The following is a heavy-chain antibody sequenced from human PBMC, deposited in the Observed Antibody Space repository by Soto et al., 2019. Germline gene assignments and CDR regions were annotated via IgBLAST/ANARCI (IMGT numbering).Heavy chain of an antibody. CDR1: GFTVDDYA. J-gene: IGHJ4*02. V-gene: IGHV3-9*01. CDR3: AKDMKWGGMTTIHYFDS. CDR2: ISWNSETI. D-gene: IGHD4-17*01. Sequence: DVQLVESGGGLVQPGRSLRLSCAASGFTVDDYAMHWVRQAPGKGLEWVSGISWNSETIDYADSVKGRFTISRDNAKSYLFLQMNSLRPDDTALYYCAKDMKWGGMTTIHYFDSWGQGTLVTVS.